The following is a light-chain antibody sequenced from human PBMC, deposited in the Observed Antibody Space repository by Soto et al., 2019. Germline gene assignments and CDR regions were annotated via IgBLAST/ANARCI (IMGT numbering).Light chain of an antibody. CDR3: QSYDSSLSGGV. J-gene: IGLJ2*01. CDR2: NNN. Sequence: QSVLTQPPSVSGAPGQRVTISCTGSSSNIGAGFDVHWYQQLPGTAPKLLISNNNNRPSGVPDRFSGSKSGTSASLAITGLLAEDEAVYYCQSYDSSLSGGVFGEGTKLTVL. CDR1: SSNIGAGFD. V-gene: IGLV1-40*01.